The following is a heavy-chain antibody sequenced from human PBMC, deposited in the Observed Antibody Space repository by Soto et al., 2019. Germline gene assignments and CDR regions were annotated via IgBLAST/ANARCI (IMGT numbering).Heavy chain of an antibody. V-gene: IGHV3-30*03. Sequence: QVQLVESGGGVVQPGRSLRLSCAASGFTFSSYGMHWVRQAPGKGLEWVAVISYDGSNKYYADSVKGRFTISRDNSKYTLYLQKNSVKAEDTAVYYCATLPRISASYKLWGQGTLVNVSS. D-gene: IGHD6-25*01. CDR3: ATLPRISASYKL. J-gene: IGHJ4*02. CDR1: GFTFSSYG. CDR2: ISYDGSNK.